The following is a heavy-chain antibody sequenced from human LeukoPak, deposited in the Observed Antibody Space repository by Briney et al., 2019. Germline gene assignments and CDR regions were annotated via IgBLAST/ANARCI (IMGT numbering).Heavy chain of an antibody. CDR2: ISYDGSNK. V-gene: IGHV3-30-3*01. Sequence: GGSLRLSCAASGFTFSNYAMHWVRQAPGKGLEWVAVISYDGSNKYYADSVKGRFTISRDNSKNTLFLQMNSLRAEDTAVYYCARDSSPWYYYDRSGSNGFDPWGQGTLVTVSS. J-gene: IGHJ5*02. CDR3: ARDSSPWYYYDRSGSNGFDP. CDR1: GFTFSNYA. D-gene: IGHD3-22*01.